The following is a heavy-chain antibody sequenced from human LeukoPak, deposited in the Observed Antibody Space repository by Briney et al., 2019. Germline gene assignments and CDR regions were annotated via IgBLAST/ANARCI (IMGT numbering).Heavy chain of an antibody. Sequence: PGRSLRLSCVASGFNFDEHAMNWVRQSPGRGLEGVAGISWNSGAIDYGESVKGRFTISRDNAKKSLYLQMNSLRPEDTALYYCAKDATAYYYYMDVWGKGTTVTVSS. J-gene: IGHJ6*03. CDR3: AKDATAYYYYMDV. V-gene: IGHV3-9*01. CDR1: GFNFDEHA. D-gene: IGHD1-26*01. CDR2: ISWNSGAI.